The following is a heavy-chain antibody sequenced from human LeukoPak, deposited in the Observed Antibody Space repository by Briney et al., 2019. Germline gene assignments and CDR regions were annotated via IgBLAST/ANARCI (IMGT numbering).Heavy chain of an antibody. D-gene: IGHD3-9*01. Sequence: GGSLRLSCAGSGFIFNGYAMRWVRQVPGKGLEWVSGISWNSGDLDYADSVKGRFTISRDNAKNSIYLQMNSLRPEDTALYYCAKDPYDASTHYYHYWGQGTLVTVSS. CDR1: GFIFNGYA. CDR2: ISWNSGDL. J-gene: IGHJ4*02. V-gene: IGHV3-9*01. CDR3: AKDPYDASTHYYHY.